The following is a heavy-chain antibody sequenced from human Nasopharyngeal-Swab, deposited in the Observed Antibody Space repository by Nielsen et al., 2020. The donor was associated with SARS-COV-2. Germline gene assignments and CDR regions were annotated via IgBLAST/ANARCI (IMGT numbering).Heavy chain of an antibody. Sequence: GGSLRLSCAASGFTFSDYYMSWIRQAPGKGLEWVSYISSSSSYTNYADSVKGRFTISRDNAKSSLYLQMNSLRAEDTAVYYCARDSAAAGTVFDYWGQGTLVTVSS. D-gene: IGHD6-13*01. J-gene: IGHJ4*02. CDR3: ARDSAAAGTVFDY. CDR1: GFTFSDYY. CDR2: ISSSSSYT. V-gene: IGHV3-11*06.